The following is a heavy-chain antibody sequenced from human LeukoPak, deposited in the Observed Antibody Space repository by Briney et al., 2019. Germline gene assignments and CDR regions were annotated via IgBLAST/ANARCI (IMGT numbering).Heavy chain of an antibody. CDR3: AWGVTYYFDY. CDR1: GFTFSSYA. J-gene: IGHJ4*02. D-gene: IGHD3-16*01. V-gene: IGHV3-23*01. Sequence: PGGSLRLSCTASGFTFSSYAMSGVRRAPGKGQEWVSAISGSGGSTYYADCVKGLYTIHRQYPKNTLYLQMNSLRAEDTAVYYCAWGVTYYFDYWGQGTLVTVSS. CDR2: ISGSGGST.